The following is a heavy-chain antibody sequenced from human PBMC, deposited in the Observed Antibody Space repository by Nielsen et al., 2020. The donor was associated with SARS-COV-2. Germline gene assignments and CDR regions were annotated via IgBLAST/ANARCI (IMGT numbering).Heavy chain of an antibody. V-gene: IGHV4-34*01. CDR1: GDSIRNSY. J-gene: IGHJ4*02. CDR2: INHLGGG. CDR3: ARGDDNWGSLAY. D-gene: IGHD7-27*01. Sequence: SETLSLTCGVYGDSIRNSYWSWIRQSPGKGLEWIGEINHLGGGKSNPSLKSRVTILVDTSKNQFSLKLSSVTAADTAVYYCARGDDNWGSLAYWGQGTLVTVSS.